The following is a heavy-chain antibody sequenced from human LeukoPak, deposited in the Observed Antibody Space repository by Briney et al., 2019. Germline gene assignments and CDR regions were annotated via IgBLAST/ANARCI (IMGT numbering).Heavy chain of an antibody. CDR2: INHSGST. J-gene: IGHJ3*02. V-gene: IGHV4-34*01. CDR1: GGSFSGYY. Sequence: SETLSLTCAVYGGSFSGYYWSWIRQPPGKGLEWIGEINHSGSTNYNPSLKSRVTISVDTSKNQFSLKLSSVTAADTAVYYRARGWDIVVVTAIPGRPYAFDIWGQGTMVTVSS. CDR3: ARGWDIVVVTAIPGRPYAFDI. D-gene: IGHD2-21*02.